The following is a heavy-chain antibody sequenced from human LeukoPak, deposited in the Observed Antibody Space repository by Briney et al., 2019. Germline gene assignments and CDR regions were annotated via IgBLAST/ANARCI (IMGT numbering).Heavy chain of an antibody. CDR3: ASKMATPDPDY. J-gene: IGHJ4*02. CDR1: GFTFSSYG. CDR2: ISYDGSNK. D-gene: IGHD5-24*01. V-gene: IGHV3-30*03. Sequence: GGPLRLSCAASGFTFSSYGMHWVRQAPGKGLEWVAVISYDGSNKYYADSVKGRFTISRDNSKNTLYLQMNSLRAEDTAVYYCASKMATPDPDYWGQGTLVTVSS.